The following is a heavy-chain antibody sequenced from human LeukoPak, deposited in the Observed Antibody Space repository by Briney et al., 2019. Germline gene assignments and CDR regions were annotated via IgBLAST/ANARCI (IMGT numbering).Heavy chain of an antibody. J-gene: IGHJ4*02. V-gene: IGHV3-74*01. D-gene: IGHD3-3*01. CDR3: ARAGGCLEWLLADYFDY. CDR2: INSDGSST. Sequence: AGGSLRLSXAASGFTFSSYWMHWVRQAPGKGLVWVSRINSDGSSTSYADSVKGRFTISTDNAKNTLYLQMNSLRAEDTAVYYCARAGGCLEWLLADYFDYWGQGTLVTVSS. CDR1: GFTFSSYW.